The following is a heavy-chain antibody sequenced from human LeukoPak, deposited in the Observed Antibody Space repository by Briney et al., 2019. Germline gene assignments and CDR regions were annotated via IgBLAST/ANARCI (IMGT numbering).Heavy chain of an antibody. CDR3: ARSGRDGYNLGPIDY. J-gene: IGHJ4*02. V-gene: IGHV4-31*03. CDR1: GGSISSGGYY. Sequence: SETLSLTCTVSGGSISSGGYYWSWIRQHPGKGLEWIGYIYYSGSTYYNPSLKSRVTLSVDTSKNQFSLKVSSVTAADTAVYYCARSGRDGYNLGPIDYWGQGTLVTVSS. D-gene: IGHD5-24*01. CDR2: IYYSGST.